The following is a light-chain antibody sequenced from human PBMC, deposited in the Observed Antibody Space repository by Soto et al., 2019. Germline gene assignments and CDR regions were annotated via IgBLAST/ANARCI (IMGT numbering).Light chain of an antibody. CDR3: SSYAGRNNFV. Sequence: QSSLTQPPSASGSPGHSFTISCTGTSRDIGAYSYVSWYQQHPGKAPKLMISEVSRRPSGVPERFSGSKSGNTASLTVSGLQADDEANSYCSSYAGRNNFVFGTGTKVTVL. J-gene: IGLJ1*01. CDR1: SRDIGAYSY. V-gene: IGLV2-8*01. CDR2: EVS.